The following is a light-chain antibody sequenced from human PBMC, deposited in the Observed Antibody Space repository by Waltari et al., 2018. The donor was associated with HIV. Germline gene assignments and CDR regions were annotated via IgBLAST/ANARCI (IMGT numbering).Light chain of an antibody. V-gene: IGKV3-15*01. J-gene: IGKJ4*01. CDR1: QSVSSN. CDR3: QQYNNWPPLT. Sequence: EIVMTQCPATLSVSPGERATLSSRASQSVSSNLAWYQQKAGQAPRLLIYGASTRATGIPARFSGSGSGTEFTLTISSLQSEDFAVYYCQQYNNWPPLTFGGGTKVEIK. CDR2: GAS.